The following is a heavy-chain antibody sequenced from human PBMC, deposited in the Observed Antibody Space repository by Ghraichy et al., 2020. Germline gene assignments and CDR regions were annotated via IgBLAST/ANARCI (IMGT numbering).Heavy chain of an antibody. Sequence: SETLSLTCTVSGGSISSGGYYWSWIRQHPGKGLEWIGYIYYSGSTYYNPSLKSRVTISVDTSKNQFSLKLSSVTAADTAVYYCARVLWFEPHGWFDPWGQGTLVTVSS. CDR3: ARVLWFEPHGWFDP. J-gene: IGHJ5*02. CDR1: GGSISSGGYY. CDR2: IYYSGST. D-gene: IGHD3-10*01. V-gene: IGHV4-31*03.